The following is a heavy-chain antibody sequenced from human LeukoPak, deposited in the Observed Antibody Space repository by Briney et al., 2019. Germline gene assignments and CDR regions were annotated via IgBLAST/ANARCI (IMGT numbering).Heavy chain of an antibody. Sequence: GASVKVSCKVSGYTLTELSMHWVRQAPRKGLEWMGGFDPEDGETIYAQKFQGRVTMTEDTSTDTAYMELSSLRSEDTAVYYCATPYCGGDCYGPTDWGQGTLVTVSS. D-gene: IGHD2-21*02. J-gene: IGHJ4*02. CDR3: ATPYCGGDCYGPTD. CDR2: FDPEDGET. CDR1: GYTLTELS. V-gene: IGHV1-24*01.